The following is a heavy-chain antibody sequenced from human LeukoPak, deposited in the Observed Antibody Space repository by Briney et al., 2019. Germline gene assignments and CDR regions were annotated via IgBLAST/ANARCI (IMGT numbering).Heavy chain of an antibody. V-gene: IGHV3-30*02. CDR1: GFTFSSYG. D-gene: IGHD3-22*01. CDR3: AKGSGSSGYLNWFDP. Sequence: GGSLRLSCAASGFTFSSYGMHWVRQAPGKGLEWVAFIRYDGSNKYYADSVKGRFTISRDNSKNTLYLQMNSLRAEDTAVYYCAKGSGSSGYLNWFDPWGQGTLVTVSS. CDR2: IRYDGSNK. J-gene: IGHJ5*02.